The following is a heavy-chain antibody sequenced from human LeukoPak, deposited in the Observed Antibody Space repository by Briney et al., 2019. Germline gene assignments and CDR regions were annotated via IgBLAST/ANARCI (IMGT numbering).Heavy chain of an antibody. D-gene: IGHD1-14*01. J-gene: IGHJ5*02. Sequence: GGSLRLSCAASGFTFSSYAMSWVRQAPGKGLEWVSAINGSGGSTYYADSVKGRFTISRDNSKNTLYLQMNSLRAEDTAVYYCAKVRVYGRRNQQNWFVPWGQGTLVTVSS. CDR3: AKVRVYGRRNQQNWFVP. CDR1: GFTFSSYA. V-gene: IGHV3-23*01. CDR2: INGSGGST.